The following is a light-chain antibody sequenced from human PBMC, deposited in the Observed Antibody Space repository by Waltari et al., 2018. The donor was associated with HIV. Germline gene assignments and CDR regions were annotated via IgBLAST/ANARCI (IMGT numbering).Light chain of an antibody. Sequence: LPHPPALLGPPGQSPPIPAPGTRGVFNNFNLAPWYQQYPGKAPQLIIYEATKRPSGVSNRFSGSKSGNTASLTISGLQADDEADYYCSSYANNTSDVLFGGGTKLTVL. CDR2: EAT. J-gene: IGLJ2*01. V-gene: IGLV2-23*01. CDR3: SSYANNTSDVL. CDR1: RGVFNNFNL.